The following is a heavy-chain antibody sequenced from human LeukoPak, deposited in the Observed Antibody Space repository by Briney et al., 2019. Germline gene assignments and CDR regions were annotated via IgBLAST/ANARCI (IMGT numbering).Heavy chain of an antibody. J-gene: IGHJ4*02. CDR2: ISGSGAST. CDR3: AKFPRGYSYGYYFDY. Sequence: PGGSLRLSCAASGFTFSSDAMKWGRQAPGKGLEWVSTISGSGASTYYADSVKGRFTISRDNSQNTVYLQMNSLRAEDTAVYYCAKFPRGYSYGYYFDYWGQGTLVTVSS. CDR1: GFTFSSDA. V-gene: IGHV3-23*01. D-gene: IGHD5-18*01.